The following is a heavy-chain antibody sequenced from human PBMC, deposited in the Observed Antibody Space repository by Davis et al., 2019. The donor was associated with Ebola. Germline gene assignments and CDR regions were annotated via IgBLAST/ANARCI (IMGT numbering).Heavy chain of an antibody. V-gene: IGHV4-61*01. CDR2: IYYSGST. J-gene: IGHJ5*02. CDR1: GGSVSSGSYY. Sequence: SETLSLTCTVSGGSVSSGSYYWSWIRQPPGKGLEWIGYIYYSGSTNYNPSLKSRVTISVDTSKNQFSLKLSSVTAADTAVYYCARGGPFLEWLLMDPWGQGTLVTVSS. D-gene: IGHD3-3*02. CDR3: ARGGPFLEWLLMDP.